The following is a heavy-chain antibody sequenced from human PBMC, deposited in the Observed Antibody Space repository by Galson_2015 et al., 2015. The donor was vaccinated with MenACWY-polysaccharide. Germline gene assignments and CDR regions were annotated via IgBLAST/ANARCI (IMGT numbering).Heavy chain of an antibody. V-gene: IGHV3-48*02. J-gene: IGHJ3*02. CDR2: ISSTSSAI. CDR3: ARDNMVAGAVDI. CDR1: GFTFSYYN. D-gene: IGHD5-12*01. Sequence: SCAASGFTFSYYNMDWVRQAPGKGLEWVSYISSTSSAIYYADSVKGRFTISRDNAKNSLYLQMNSLRDEDTAIYYCARDNMVAGAVDIWGQGTMVAVSS.